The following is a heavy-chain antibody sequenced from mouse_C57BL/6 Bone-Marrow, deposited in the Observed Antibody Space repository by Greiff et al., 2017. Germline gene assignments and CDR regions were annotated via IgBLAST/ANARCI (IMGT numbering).Heavy chain of an antibody. CDR3: ARGRGRYWYFDV. V-gene: IGHV5-16*01. Sequence: EVHLVESEGGLVQPGSSMKLSCTASGFTFSDYYMAWVRQVPEKGLEWVANINYDGSSTYYLDSLKSRFIISRDNAKNILYLQMSSLKSEDTATYYCARGRGRYWYFDVWGTGTTVTVSS. J-gene: IGHJ1*03. CDR1: GFTFSDYY. CDR2: INYDGSST. D-gene: IGHD3-3*01.